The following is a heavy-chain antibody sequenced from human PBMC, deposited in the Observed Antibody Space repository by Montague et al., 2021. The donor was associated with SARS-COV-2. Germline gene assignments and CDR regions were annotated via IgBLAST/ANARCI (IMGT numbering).Heavy chain of an antibody. V-gene: IGHV4-39*01. CDR1: GGSIITSNYY. Sequence: SETLSLTCTVSGGSIITSNYYWGWLRQPPGKGLEWIGSGDYSGSTSYNPSLTSRVTISVDTSKNQFSLKLTSVTAADTAVYYCARHVGRGPGGMDWFDPWGQGTLVTVSS. CDR2: GDYSGST. D-gene: IGHD4-23*01. J-gene: IGHJ5*02. CDR3: ARHVGRGPGGMDWFDP.